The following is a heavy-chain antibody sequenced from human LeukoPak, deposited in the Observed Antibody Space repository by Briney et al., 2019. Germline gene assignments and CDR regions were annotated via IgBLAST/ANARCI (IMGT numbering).Heavy chain of an antibody. CDR1: GYSISSGLY. V-gene: IGHV4-38-2*02. J-gene: IGHJ4*02. D-gene: IGHD6-13*01. CDR3: ARAAAPTLYFDS. Sequence: KPSETLSLTCTVSGYSISSGLYWGWIRQSPGEGLEWIGSVHPSGSTYYKPSLKSRVTISVDTSKNQFALKLSSVTAADTAVFYCARAAAPTLYFDSWGQGILVTVSS. CDR2: VHPSGST.